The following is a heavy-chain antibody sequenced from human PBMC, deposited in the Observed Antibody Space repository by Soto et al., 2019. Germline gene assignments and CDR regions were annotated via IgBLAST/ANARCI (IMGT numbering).Heavy chain of an antibody. D-gene: IGHD1-26*01. J-gene: IGHJ5*02. CDR2: ISGSGDSA. CDR1: GFTFADHA. Sequence: GGSLRLSCAASGFTFADHAMSWVRQTPGKGLEWVSAISGSGDSAYYADSVKGRFTISRDNSKNTLYLQMSSLRTEDTAIYFCAKDLYVQPPSGWFDPWGQGTLVTVSS. V-gene: IGHV3-23*01. CDR3: AKDLYVQPPSGWFDP.